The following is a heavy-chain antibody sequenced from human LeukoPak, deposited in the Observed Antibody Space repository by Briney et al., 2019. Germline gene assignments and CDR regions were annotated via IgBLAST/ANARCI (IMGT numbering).Heavy chain of an antibody. CDR2: ISAYNGNT. CDR1: GYTFTSYG. V-gene: IGHV1-18*01. D-gene: IGHD4-17*01. J-gene: IGHJ4*02. Sequence: AASVKVSCKASGYTFTSYGMSWVRQAPGQGLEWMGWISAYNGNTNYAQKPQGRVTMTTDTSTSTAYMELRSLRSDDTAVYYCARDGQDDYGDDRVFDYWGQGTLVTVSS. CDR3: ARDGQDDYGDDRVFDY.